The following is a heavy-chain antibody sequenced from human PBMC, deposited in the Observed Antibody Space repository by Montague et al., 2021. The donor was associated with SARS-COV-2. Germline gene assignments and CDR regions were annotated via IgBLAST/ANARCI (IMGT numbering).Heavy chain of an antibody. CDR1: GFRFSDYY. CDR3: ARDVAMAYHYYGMDV. V-gene: IGHV3-11*06. J-gene: IGHJ6*02. Sequence: SRRLSCAASGFRFSDYYMSWIRQAPGKGLEWLSYISSSSTYTNCADSVKGRFTISRDNAKNSLYLQMNSLRAEDTAVYYCARDVAMAYHYYGMDVWGQGTTVTVSS. CDR2: ISSSSTYT. D-gene: IGHD5-24*01.